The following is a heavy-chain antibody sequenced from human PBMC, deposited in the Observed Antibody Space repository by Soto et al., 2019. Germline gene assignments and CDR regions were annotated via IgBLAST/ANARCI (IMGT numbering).Heavy chain of an antibody. V-gene: IGHV1-18*04. CDR3: ATAGNYDSSGRDF. J-gene: IGHJ4*02. D-gene: IGHD3-22*01. CDR1: GFIFNNYA. CDR2: ISANSGNT. Sequence: ASVKVSCKASGFIFNNYAISWVRQAPGQGLEWMGWISANSGNTNYAQKLQGRVTMTTDTSTSTAYMELWSLRSDDTAVYYCATAGNYDSSGRDFWGQGTLVTVSS.